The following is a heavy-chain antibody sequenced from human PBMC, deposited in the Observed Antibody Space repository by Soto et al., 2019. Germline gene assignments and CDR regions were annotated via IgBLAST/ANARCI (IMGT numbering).Heavy chain of an antibody. V-gene: IGHV3-30*18. CDR1: GVTFKNFV. CDR3: AKGSGFDFDY. D-gene: IGHD5-12*01. Sequence: PGGSLRVCCASAGVTFKNFVMHLVRQAPGKGLEWVACLSSDGSGEDYADSVRGRFIISRDNSKDTMYLQMNSLRVEDTAAYYCAKGSGFDFDYWGQGNPVTVSS. J-gene: IGHJ4*02. CDR2: LSSDGSGE.